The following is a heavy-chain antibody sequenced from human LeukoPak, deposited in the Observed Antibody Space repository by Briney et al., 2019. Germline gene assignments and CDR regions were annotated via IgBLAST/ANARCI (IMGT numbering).Heavy chain of an antibody. D-gene: IGHD3-10*02. CDR3: AELGITMIGGV. V-gene: IGHV3-11*04. CDR2: ISSSGSTI. J-gene: IGHJ6*04. CDR1: GFSVTDYY. Sequence: GGSLRLSCAASGFSVTDYYMNWVRQAPGKGLEWISFISSSGSTIYYADSVKGRFTTSRDNAKNSLYLQMNSLRAKDTAVYYCAELGITMIGGVWGKGTTVTISS.